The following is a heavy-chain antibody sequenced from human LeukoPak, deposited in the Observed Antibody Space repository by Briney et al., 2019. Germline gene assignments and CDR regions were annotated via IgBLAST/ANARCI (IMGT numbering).Heavy chain of an antibody. CDR3: ARDRRSSGWYTYDKYYHMDV. CDR1: GYTFISYG. D-gene: IGHD6-19*01. Sequence: GASVKVSCKASGYTFISYGISWVRQAPGQGLEWMGGIIPLFGTPDYAQKFQDRLTITADKSTSTAYMELSSLRSEDTAVYYCARDRRSSGWYTYDKYYHMDVWGRGTTVTVSS. J-gene: IGHJ6*03. CDR2: IIPLFGTP. V-gene: IGHV1-69*06.